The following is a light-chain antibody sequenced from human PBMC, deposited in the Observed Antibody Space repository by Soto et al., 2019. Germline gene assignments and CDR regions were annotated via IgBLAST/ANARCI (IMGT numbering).Light chain of an antibody. CDR3: QQYGSSPQT. CDR2: GTS. V-gene: IGKV3-20*01. J-gene: IGKJ1*01. Sequence: EIVLTQSPGTLSLSPGERATLSCRASQSVSTNYLAWYQQKPGQAPRLLIYGTSSIATGIPDRFSGSGSGTDFTLNISSLEPEDFAVYYCQQYGSSPQTFGQGTQVDIK. CDR1: QSVSTNY.